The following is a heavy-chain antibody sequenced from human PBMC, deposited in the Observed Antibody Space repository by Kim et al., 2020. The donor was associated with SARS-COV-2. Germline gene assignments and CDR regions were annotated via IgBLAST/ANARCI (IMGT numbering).Heavy chain of an antibody. Sequence: SETLSLTCAVYGGSFSGYYWSWIRQPPGKGLEWIGEINHSGSTNYNPSLKSRVTISVDTSKNQFSLKLSSVTAADTAVYYCASADIVATRDYWGQGTLVT. CDR3: ASADIVATRDY. J-gene: IGHJ4*02. CDR2: INHSGST. V-gene: IGHV4-34*01. CDR1: GGSFSGYY. D-gene: IGHD5-12*01.